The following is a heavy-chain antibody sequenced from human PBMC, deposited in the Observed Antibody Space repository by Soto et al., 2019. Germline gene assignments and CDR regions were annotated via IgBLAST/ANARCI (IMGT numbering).Heavy chain of an antibody. Sequence: VKVSCKASGYTFTSYGISWVRQAPGQGLEWMGRISAYNGNTNYAQKFQGRVTLTTDTSTSTAYMEMMRLRSDDTAVYYCARGSGSSSWYNWFDPWGQGTLVTVSS. D-gene: IGHD6-13*01. CDR2: ISAYNGNT. J-gene: IGHJ5*02. CDR3: ARGSGSSSWYNWFDP. CDR1: GYTFTSYG. V-gene: IGHV1-18*01.